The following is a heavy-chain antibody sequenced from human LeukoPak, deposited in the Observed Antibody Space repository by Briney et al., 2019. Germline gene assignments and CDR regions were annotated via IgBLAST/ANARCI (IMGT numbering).Heavy chain of an antibody. CDR2: ISGTGGST. V-gene: IGHV3-23*01. CDR3: ARHRSSWLIDY. D-gene: IGHD6-6*01. CDR1: GFTFSSYA. Sequence: GGSLRLSCGASGFTFSSYAMSWVRQAPGKGLEWVSTISGTGGSTYYADSVKGRFTISRDNSKNALYLQMNSLRAEDTAVYYCARHRSSWLIDYWGQGTLVTVSS. J-gene: IGHJ4*02.